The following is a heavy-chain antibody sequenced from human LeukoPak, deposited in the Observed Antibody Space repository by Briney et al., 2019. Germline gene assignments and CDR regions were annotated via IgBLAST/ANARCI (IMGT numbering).Heavy chain of an antibody. CDR1: GFTVSSNY. Sequence: GGSLRLSCAASGFTVSSNYMSWVRQAPGKGLEWVSVIYAGSGGSTYYADSVKGRFTISRDNSKNTLYLQLNSLRAEDTAVYYCARGGYCSGGSCYPKWFDPWGQGTLVTVSS. V-gene: IGHV3-53*01. D-gene: IGHD2-15*01. CDR3: ARGGYCSGGSCYPKWFDP. J-gene: IGHJ5*02. CDR2: IYAGSGGST.